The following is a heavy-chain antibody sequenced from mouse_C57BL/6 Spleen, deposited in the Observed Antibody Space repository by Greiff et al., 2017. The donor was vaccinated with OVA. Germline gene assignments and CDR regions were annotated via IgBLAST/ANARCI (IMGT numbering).Heavy chain of an antibody. CDR3: ARDRGQEAWFAY. V-gene: IGHV5-4*01. J-gene: IGHJ3*01. Sequence: EVQLVESGGGLVKPGGSLKLSCAASGFTFSSYAMSWVRQTPEKRLEWVATISDGGSYTYYPDNVKGRFTISRDNAKNNLYLQMSHLKSEDTAMYYCARDRGQEAWFAYWGQGTLVTVSA. CDR1: GFTFSSYA. D-gene: IGHD3-3*01. CDR2: ISDGGSYT.